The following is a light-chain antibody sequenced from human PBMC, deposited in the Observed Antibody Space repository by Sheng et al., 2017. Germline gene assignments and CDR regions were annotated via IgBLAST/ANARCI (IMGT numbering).Light chain of an antibody. CDR2: AAS. Sequence: DIQLTQSPSFLSASVGDRVTITCRASQGINNYLAWYQQKPGKAPNLLIYAASTLQSGVPSRFSGSGSGTEFTLTISSLQPEDFATYYCQQSYSTPPAFGQGTKVEIK. V-gene: IGKV1-9*01. J-gene: IGKJ1*01. CDR1: QGINNY. CDR3: QQSYSTPPA.